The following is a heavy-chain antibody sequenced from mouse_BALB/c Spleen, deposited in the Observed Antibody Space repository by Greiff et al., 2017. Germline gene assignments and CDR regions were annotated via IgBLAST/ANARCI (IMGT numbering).Heavy chain of an antibody. D-gene: IGHD4-1*01. J-gene: IGHJ3*01. CDR3: TIRDRTGSWFAY. V-gene: IGHV1S16*01. CDR1: GYTFTSYW. CDR2: INPSNGGT. Sequence: QVQLQHPGAELVKPGASVKLSCKASGYTFTSYWMHWVQLRPGQGFEWIGEINPSNGGTNYKEKFTRKATLTVDKYSSTAYMQLSSLTSEDSAVYYCTIRDRTGSWFAYWGQGTLVTVSA.